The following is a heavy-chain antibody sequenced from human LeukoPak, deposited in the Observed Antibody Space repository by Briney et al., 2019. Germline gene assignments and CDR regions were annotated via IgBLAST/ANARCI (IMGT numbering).Heavy chain of an antibody. CDR3: ARSLVVGQLWLFGVMGY. J-gene: IGHJ4*02. V-gene: IGHV4-39*07. CDR1: GGSISSSSYY. CDR2: IYYSGST. D-gene: IGHD5-18*01. Sequence: SETLFLTCTVSGGSISSSSYYWGWIRQPPGKGLEWIGSIYYSGSTYHSPSLKSRVTISIDTSKNQFSLKLSSVTAADTAMYYCARSLVVGQLWLFGVMGYWGQGALVTVSS.